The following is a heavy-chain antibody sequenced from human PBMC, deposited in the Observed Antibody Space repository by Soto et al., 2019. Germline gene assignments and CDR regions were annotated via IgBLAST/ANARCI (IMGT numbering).Heavy chain of an antibody. J-gene: IGHJ4*02. CDR3: ARVPEGDYAVDY. CDR1: GFTFSNYG. CDR2: IWHDGSIK. V-gene: IGHV3-33*01. Sequence: QVHLVESGGGVVQPGRSLRLSCAASGFTFSNYGMHWVRQAPGKGLEWVAIIWHDGSIKYYADSAKGRFTISRDNAKNTLYPQMNSLTVEDTAVYYCARVPEGDYAVDYWGQGTLVSVSS. D-gene: IGHD4-17*01.